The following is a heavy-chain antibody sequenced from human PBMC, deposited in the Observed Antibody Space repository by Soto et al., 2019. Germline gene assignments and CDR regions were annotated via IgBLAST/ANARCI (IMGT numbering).Heavy chain of an antibody. V-gene: IGHV3-66*01. Sequence: GGSLRLSCAASGFTVSSNYMSWVRQAPGKGLEWVSVIYSGGSTYYADSVKGRFTISRDNSKNTLYLQMNSLRAEDTAVYYCARGHLGYYYYGMDVWGQGTTVTVSS. CDR3: ARGHLGYYYYGMDV. CDR1: GFTVSSNY. J-gene: IGHJ6*02. CDR2: IYSGGST.